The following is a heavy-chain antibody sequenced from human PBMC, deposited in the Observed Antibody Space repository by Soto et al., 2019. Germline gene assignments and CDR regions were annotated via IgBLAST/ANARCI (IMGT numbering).Heavy chain of an antibody. D-gene: IGHD1-1*01. V-gene: IGHV5-10-1*01. CDR1: GYSFAGYW. CDR3: ARYNPFVYYYGMDV. CDR2: IDPSDSQT. J-gene: IGHJ6*02. Sequence: GESLKISCKGSGYSFAGYWITWVRQKPGKGLEWMGRIDPSDSQTYYSPSFQGHVTISADKSISTAYLQWSSLKASDTAMYYCARYNPFVYYYGMDVWGQGTTVTVSS.